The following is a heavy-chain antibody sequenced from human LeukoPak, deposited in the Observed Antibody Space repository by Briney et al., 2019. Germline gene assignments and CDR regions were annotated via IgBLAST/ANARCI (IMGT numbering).Heavy chain of an antibody. CDR1: GGSISSGGYS. V-gene: IGHV4-30-2*01. D-gene: IGHD1-26*01. CDR3: ASDSGGYNAFDY. Sequence: PSQTLSLTCAVSGGSISSGGYSWSWLRQPPGKGLEWIGYIYHSGSTYYNPSLKSRVTISVDRSKNQFSLKLSSVTAADTAVYYCASDSGGYNAFDYWGQGTLVTVSS. CDR2: IYHSGST. J-gene: IGHJ4*02.